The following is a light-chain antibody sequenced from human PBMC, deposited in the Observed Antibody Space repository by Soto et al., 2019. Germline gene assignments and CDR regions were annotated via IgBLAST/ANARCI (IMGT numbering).Light chain of an antibody. J-gene: IGKJ4*01. CDR2: GAS. CDR1: QSVSSY. Sequence: EIVMTQSPATLSVSRGERATLSCRASQSVSSYLSWYQQKPGQAPRLLIYGASTRATGIPARFSGSGSGTEFNLTISSLQSEDFAVYYCQQYNNWPLALTFGGGTKVEIK. V-gene: IGKV3-15*01. CDR3: QQYNNWPLALT.